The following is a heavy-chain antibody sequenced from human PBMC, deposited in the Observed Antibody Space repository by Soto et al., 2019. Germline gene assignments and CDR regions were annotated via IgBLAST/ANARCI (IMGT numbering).Heavy chain of an antibody. V-gene: IGHV4-59*01. CDR1: GGSISSYY. CDR2: IYYSGST. D-gene: IGHD3-22*01. CDR3: ARDGYYDSSGPPGLFYY. Sequence: SETLSLTCTVSGGSISSYYWSWIRQPPGKGLEWIGYIYYSGSTNYNPSLKSRVTISVDTSKNQFSLKLSSVTAADTAVYYCARDGYYDSSGPPGLFYYWGQGTLVTVSS. J-gene: IGHJ4*02.